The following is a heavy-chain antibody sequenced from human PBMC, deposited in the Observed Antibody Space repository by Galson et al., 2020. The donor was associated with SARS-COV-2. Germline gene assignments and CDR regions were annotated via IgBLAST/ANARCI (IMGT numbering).Heavy chain of an antibody. CDR1: GYTFTGYY. CDR2: INPNSGGT. D-gene: IGHD3-16*02. CDR3: ARDYTYDYVWGSYRPPDAFDI. Sequence: ASVKVSCKASGYTFTGYYMHWVRQAPGQGLEWMGWINPNSGGTNYAQKFQGRVNMTRDTSISTAYMELSRLRSDDTAVYYCARDYTYDYVWGSYRPPDAFDIWGQGTMVTVSS. J-gene: IGHJ3*02. V-gene: IGHV1-2*02.